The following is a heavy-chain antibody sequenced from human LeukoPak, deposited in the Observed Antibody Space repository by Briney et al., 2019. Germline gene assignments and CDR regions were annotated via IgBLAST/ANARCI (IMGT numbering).Heavy chain of an antibody. CDR1: GGSISSGGYS. CDR2: IYHSGST. CDR3: ARVGSSSWYYFDY. D-gene: IGHD6-13*01. V-gene: IGHV4-30-2*01. Sequence: SQTLSLTCAVSGGSISSGGYSWSWIRQPPGKGLEWIGYIYHSGSTYYNPSLKSRVTISVDRSKNQYSLKLSSVTAADTAVYYCARVGSSSWYYFDYWGQGTLVTVSS. J-gene: IGHJ4*02.